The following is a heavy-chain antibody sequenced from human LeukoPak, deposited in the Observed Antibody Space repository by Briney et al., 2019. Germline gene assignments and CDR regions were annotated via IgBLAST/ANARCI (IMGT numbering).Heavy chain of an antibody. CDR3: ARLIQDSGIFRGLVY. V-gene: IGHV3-64*01. D-gene: IGHD1-14*01. J-gene: IGHJ4*02. CDR2: ISSNGATT. Sequence: GGSLRRSCAASGFSFINYAMHWVRQAPGKGLEFVSAISSNGATTYYANCVKGGFTISRDSSKSTLFLQMGSLTTEDMAVYYCARLIQDSGIFRGLVYWGQGILVTVSS. CDR1: GFSFINYA.